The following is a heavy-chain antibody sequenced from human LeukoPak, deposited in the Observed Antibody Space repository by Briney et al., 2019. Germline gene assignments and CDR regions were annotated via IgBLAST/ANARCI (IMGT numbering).Heavy chain of an antibody. J-gene: IGHJ3*02. V-gene: IGHV4-30-4*08. D-gene: IGHD1-26*01. CDR3: ARVTVGATTTNAFDI. CDR1: GGSISSGDYY. Sequence: SQTLSLTCTVSGGSISSGDYYWRWIRQPPGTGLEWIGYIYYSGSTYYNPSLKSRVTISVDTSKTQFSLKLSSVTAADTAVYYCARVTVGATTTNAFDIWGQGTMVTVSS. CDR2: IYYSGST.